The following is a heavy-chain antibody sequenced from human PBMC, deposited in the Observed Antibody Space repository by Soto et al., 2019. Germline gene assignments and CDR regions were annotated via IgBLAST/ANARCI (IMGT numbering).Heavy chain of an antibody. Sequence: QVQLVQSGAEVKKPGSSVKVSCKASGGTFSSYTISWVRQAPGQGLEWMGRIIPILGIANYAQKFQGRVTITADKSTSTAYMELSSLRSEDTAVYYCASGVGANIYYYYYYIDVWGKGTTVTVSS. V-gene: IGHV1-69*02. CDR3: ASGVGANIYYYYYYIDV. CDR2: IIPILGIA. D-gene: IGHD2-15*01. J-gene: IGHJ6*03. CDR1: GGTFSSYT.